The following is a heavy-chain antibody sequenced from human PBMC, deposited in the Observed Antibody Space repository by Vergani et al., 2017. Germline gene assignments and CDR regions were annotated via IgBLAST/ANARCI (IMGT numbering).Heavy chain of an antibody. Sequence: QVQLVESGGGVVQPGRSLRLSCAASGFTFSSYAMHWVRQAPGKGLEWVAVISYDGSNKYDADSVKGRFTISRDNSKNTLYLQLNSLRAEDTAVYYCARDLGTYSSGDYWGQGTLVTVSS. V-gene: IGHV3-30-3*01. CDR3: ARDLGTYSSGDY. J-gene: IGHJ4*02. CDR2: ISYDGSNK. D-gene: IGHD6-19*01. CDR1: GFTFSSYA.